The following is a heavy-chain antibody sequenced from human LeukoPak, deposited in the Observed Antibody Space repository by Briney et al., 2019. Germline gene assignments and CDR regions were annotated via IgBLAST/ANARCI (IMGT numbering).Heavy chain of an antibody. CDR3: ARHLTTVTTGFDY. D-gene: IGHD4-11*01. CDR1: GGSINSSSYY. CDR2: VYYRGNT. V-gene: IGHV4-39*01. Sequence: ASETLSLTCTVSGGSINSSSYYWGWIRQPPGKGLESIGSVYYRGNTYYSPSLKSRVTISVDTSKNHFSLRLSSVTAADTAVYYCARHLTTVTTGFDYWGQGTLVTVSS. J-gene: IGHJ4*02.